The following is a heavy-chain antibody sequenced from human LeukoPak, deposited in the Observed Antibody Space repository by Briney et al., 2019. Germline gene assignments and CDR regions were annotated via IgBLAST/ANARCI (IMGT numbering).Heavy chain of an antibody. J-gene: IGHJ3*02. CDR2: IKQDGSEK. CDR3: ARDRDVVVPAAPLGYAFDI. V-gene: IGHV3-7*01. CDR1: GFTFSSYW. D-gene: IGHD2-2*01. Sequence: GGSLRLSCAASGFTFSSYWMSWVRQAPGKGLEWVANIKQDGSEKYYVDSVKGRFTISRDNAKNSLYLQMNSLRAEDTAVYYCARDRDVVVPAAPLGYAFDIWGQGTMVTVSS.